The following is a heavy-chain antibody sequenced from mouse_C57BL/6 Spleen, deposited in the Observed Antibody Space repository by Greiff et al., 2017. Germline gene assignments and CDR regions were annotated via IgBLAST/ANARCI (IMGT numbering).Heavy chain of an antibody. V-gene: IGHV1-22*01. D-gene: IGHD2-3*01. J-gene: IGHJ2*01. Sequence: EVQLQQSGPELVKPGASVKMSCKASGYTFTDYNMHWVKQSHGKSLEWIGYINPNNGGTSYNQKFKGKATLTVNKSSSTAYMELLSLTSEDSAVYYCAIYDGYNFDYWGQGTTLTVSS. CDR3: AIYDGYNFDY. CDR2: INPNNGGT. CDR1: GYTFTDYN.